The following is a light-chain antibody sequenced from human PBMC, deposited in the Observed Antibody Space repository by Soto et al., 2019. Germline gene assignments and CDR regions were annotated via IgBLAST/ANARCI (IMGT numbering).Light chain of an antibody. CDR2: AAS. CDR1: QSLTNNY. Sequence: EIVLTQSPGTLSLSPGERATLSCRASQSLTNNYLAWYQQKSGQAPRLLIYAASSRATGIPDRFSGSGSETDFTLTISRLELEDFAVYYCQQYGSSLPVTFGGGTNVEIK. V-gene: IGKV3-20*01. J-gene: IGKJ4*01. CDR3: QQYGSSLPVT.